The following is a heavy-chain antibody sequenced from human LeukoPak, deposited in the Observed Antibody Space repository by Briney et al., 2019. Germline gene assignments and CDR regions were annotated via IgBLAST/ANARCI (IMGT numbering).Heavy chain of an antibody. J-gene: IGHJ4*02. CDR3: ARWIPAAGSDI. Sequence: GGSLRLSCAAAGCTFNTYSMDWVRQAPGKGLEWVSSISSSTNYIYYADSVKGRFTISRDNAKNSLFLHMNSLRAEDTAVYYCARWIPAAGSDIWGQGTLVIVSS. V-gene: IGHV3-21*06. CDR2: ISSSTNYI. CDR1: GCTFNTYS. D-gene: IGHD6-13*01.